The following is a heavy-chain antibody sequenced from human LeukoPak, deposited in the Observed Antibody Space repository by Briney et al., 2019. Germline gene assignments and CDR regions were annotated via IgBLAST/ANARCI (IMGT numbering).Heavy chain of an antibody. Sequence: SVKVSCKASGCTFTSYAIRWVRQAPGQGLEWMGGIILGSGNTNYAQKFQERVTITRDMSTSTAYMELSSLRSEDTAVYYCAASYDFWSGYPYWGQGTLVTVSS. CDR1: GCTFTSYA. CDR2: IILGSGNT. CDR3: AASYDFWSGYPY. D-gene: IGHD3-3*01. J-gene: IGHJ4*02. V-gene: IGHV1-58*02.